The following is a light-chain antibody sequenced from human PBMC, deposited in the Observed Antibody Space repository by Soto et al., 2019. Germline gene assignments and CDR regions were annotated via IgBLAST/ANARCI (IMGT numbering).Light chain of an antibody. CDR3: LLSFNGPYV. Sequence: QAVVTQEPSLTVSPGGTVTLTCGSSTGAVTSGHYPYWFQQKPGQAPRTLIYDTSNKHSWTPARFSGYLLGSKAALTLSRAQPEDEAEYFCLLSFNGPYVFGGGTKLTVL. V-gene: IGLV7-46*01. J-gene: IGLJ1*01. CDR1: TGAVTSGHY. CDR2: DTS.